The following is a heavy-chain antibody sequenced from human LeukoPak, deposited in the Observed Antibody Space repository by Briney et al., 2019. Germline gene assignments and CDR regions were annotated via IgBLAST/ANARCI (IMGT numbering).Heavy chain of an antibody. Sequence: PGGSLRLSCAASGFTVSSNYMSWVRQAPGKGLEWVSVIYSGGNTYYADSVKGRFTISRDNSKNTLYLQMNSLRAEDTAVYYCARSYYDSSGYYYWAYYFDYWGQGTLVTVSS. CDR1: GFTVSSNY. J-gene: IGHJ4*02. D-gene: IGHD3-22*01. CDR2: IYSGGNT. CDR3: ARSYYDSSGYYYWAYYFDY. V-gene: IGHV3-53*01.